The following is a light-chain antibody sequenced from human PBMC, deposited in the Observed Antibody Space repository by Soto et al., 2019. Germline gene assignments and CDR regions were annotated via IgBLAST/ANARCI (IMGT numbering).Light chain of an antibody. CDR3: SSYAGSNNVV. Sequence: QSALTQPPSASGSLGQSVTISCTGTSSDVGGYNYVSWYQQHPGKAPKLMIYDVSQRPSGVPDRFSGSKSGNTASLTVSGLQAEDEADYYCSSYAGSNNVVFGPGTKLTVL. J-gene: IGLJ1*01. CDR1: SSDVGGYNY. CDR2: DVS. V-gene: IGLV2-8*01.